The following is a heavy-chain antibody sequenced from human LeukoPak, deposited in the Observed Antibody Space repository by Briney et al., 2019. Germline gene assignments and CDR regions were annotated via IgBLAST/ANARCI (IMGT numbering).Heavy chain of an antibody. J-gene: IGHJ3*02. V-gene: IGHV1-2*02. Sequence: GASVKVSCKASGYTFTGYYMHWVRQAPGQGLEWMGWINPNSGGTNYAQKFQGRVTITADKSTSTAYMELSSLRSEDTAVYYCARVPVGAFDIWGQGTMVTVSS. CDR2: INPNSGGT. CDR3: ARVPVGAFDI. CDR1: GYTFTGYY.